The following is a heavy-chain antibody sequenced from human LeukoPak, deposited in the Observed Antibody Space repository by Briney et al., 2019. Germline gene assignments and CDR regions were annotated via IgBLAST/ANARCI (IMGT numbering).Heavy chain of an antibody. D-gene: IGHD6-13*01. J-gene: IGHJ6*02. CDR3: AKTGYSSSWYGYYYGMDV. CDR2: ISGSGGST. CDR1: GFTFSSYA. V-gene: IGHV3-23*01. Sequence: GGSLRLSCAASGFTFSSYAMSWVRQAPGKGLEWVSAISGSGGSTYYADSVKGRFTISRDNSKNTLYLQMNSLRAEDTAVYYCAKTGYSSSWYGYYYGMDVWGQGTTVTVS.